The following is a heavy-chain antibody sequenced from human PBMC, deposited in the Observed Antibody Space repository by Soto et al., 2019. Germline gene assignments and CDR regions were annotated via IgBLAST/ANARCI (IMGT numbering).Heavy chain of an antibody. CDR2: VYYTGRT. CDR1: GGSFKSGSYY. Sequence: PSETLSLTCTVSGGSFKSGSYYWSWVRQPPGKGLEWIGYVYYTGRTSYSPSLKSRVTISVDTSKNQFSLKLSSVTAADTAVYYCARNRKGNFDYWGQGTLVTVSS. J-gene: IGHJ4*02. CDR3: ARNRKGNFDY. V-gene: IGHV4-61*01.